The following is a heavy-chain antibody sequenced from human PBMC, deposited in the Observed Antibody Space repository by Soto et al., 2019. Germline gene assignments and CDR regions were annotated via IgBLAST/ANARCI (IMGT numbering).Heavy chain of an antibody. D-gene: IGHD2-8*02. CDR3: AMESTGLSFDH. CDR1: GYTFSRYG. J-gene: IGHJ4*02. V-gene: IGHV1-3*04. CDR2: INTANGKT. Sequence: QVQLIPSGAEVEKPGASVKVSCKASGYTFSRYGMHWVRQAPGQGLEWMGWINTANGKTGYSEKFQGRVTITRDTSATTVYMELHSLRSEDTATYYCAMESTGLSFDHWGQGILVTVSS.